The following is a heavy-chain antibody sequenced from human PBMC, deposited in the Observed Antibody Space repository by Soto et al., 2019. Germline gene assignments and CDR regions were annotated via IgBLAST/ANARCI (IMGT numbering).Heavy chain of an antibody. V-gene: IGHV4-39*01. Sequence: SETLSLTCTVSGGSISSSSYYWGWIRQPPGKGLEWIGSIYYSGSTYYNPSLKSRVTISVDTSKNQFSLKLSSVTAADTAVYYCARQGGFLEWLLRDDYYGMDVWGQGTTVTV. CDR1: GGSISSSSYY. J-gene: IGHJ6*02. D-gene: IGHD3-3*01. CDR2: IYYSGST. CDR3: ARQGGFLEWLLRDDYYGMDV.